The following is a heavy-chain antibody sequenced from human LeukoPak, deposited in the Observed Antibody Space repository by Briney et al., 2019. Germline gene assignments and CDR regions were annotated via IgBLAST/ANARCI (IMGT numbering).Heavy chain of an antibody. D-gene: IGHD2-15*01. J-gene: IGHJ5*02. CDR2: MSYRGNT. Sequence: SETLSLTCSVSGDSISSSDYYWGWVRQPPGKALEWIGSMSYRGNTYYSPSLKSRVTISVDTSNNQFSLKVTSVSAADTAVYYCARLVFYCSGGSCYSNWVGPWGQGTLVTVSS. V-gene: IGHV4-39*07. CDR3: ARLVFYCSGGSCYSNWVGP. CDR1: GDSISSSDYY.